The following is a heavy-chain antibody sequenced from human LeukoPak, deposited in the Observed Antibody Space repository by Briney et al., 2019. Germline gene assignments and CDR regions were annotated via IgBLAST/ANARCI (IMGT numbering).Heavy chain of an antibody. CDR1: GGSISSHH. D-gene: IGHD2-2*02. V-gene: IGHV4-4*07. J-gene: IGHJ4*02. CDR3: ARHCSSATCYTI. CDR2: IYTSGSA. Sequence: SEALSLTCSLSGGSISSHHWSWIRQSAGKGLEWIGRIYTSGSANYNPSLKSRVIMSVDTSKNQFSLKLSSVTAADTAVYYCARHCSSATCYTIWGQGTLVTVSS.